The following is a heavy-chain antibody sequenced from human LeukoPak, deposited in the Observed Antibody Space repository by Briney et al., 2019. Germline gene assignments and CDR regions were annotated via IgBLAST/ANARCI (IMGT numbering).Heavy chain of an antibody. J-gene: IGHJ4*02. CDR3: VRDRGGLPVVY. Sequence: PGGSLRLSCAASGFTFSAYWMHWVRQVPGKGLVWVSHINSDGSTTTYADSVKGRFTISRDNARNTLFLQMKSLRAEDTAVYYCVRDRGGLPVVYWGQGSLVIVSS. CDR1: GFTFSAYW. CDR2: INSDGSTT. V-gene: IGHV3-74*01. D-gene: IGHD3-10*01.